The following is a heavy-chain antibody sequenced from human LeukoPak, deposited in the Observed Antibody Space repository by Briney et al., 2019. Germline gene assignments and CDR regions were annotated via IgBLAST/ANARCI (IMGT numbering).Heavy chain of an antibody. CDR3: ARSPRIYDSSGYYLVEYFDL. CDR2: ISSSGSTI. V-gene: IGHV3-48*03. J-gene: IGHJ2*01. CDR1: GFTFSSYE. D-gene: IGHD3-22*01. Sequence: GGSLRLSCAASGFTFSSYEMNWVRQAPGKGLEWISDISSSGSTIYYADSVRGRFTISRDNAKNSLYLQMNRLRAEDTAVYYCARSPRIYDSSGYYLVEYFDLWGRGTLVTVSS.